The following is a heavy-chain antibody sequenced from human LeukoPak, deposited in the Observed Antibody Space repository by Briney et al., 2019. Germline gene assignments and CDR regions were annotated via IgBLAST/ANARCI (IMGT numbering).Heavy chain of an antibody. CDR3: AGEEGIAAAAAIYYYGMDV. CDR2: IIPILGIA. Sequence: SVKVSCKASGGTFSSYAISWVRQAPGQGLEWMGRIIPILGIANYAQKFQGRVTITADKSTSTAYMELSSLRPEDTAVYYCAGEEGIAAAAAIYYYGMDVWGQGTTVTVSS. J-gene: IGHJ6*02. V-gene: IGHV1-69*04. CDR1: GGTFSSYA. D-gene: IGHD6-13*01.